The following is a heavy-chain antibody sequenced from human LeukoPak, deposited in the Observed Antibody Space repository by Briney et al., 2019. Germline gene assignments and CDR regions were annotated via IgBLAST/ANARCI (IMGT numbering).Heavy chain of an antibody. CDR2: ISSSSSYI. J-gene: IGHJ4*02. V-gene: IGHV3-21*01. Sequence: PGGSLRLSCAASGFTFSSYSMNWVRQAPGKGLEWVSSISSSSSYIYYADSVKGRFTISRDNAKNSLYLQMNSLRAEDTAVYYCAREVDYYDSSGYYYGSPFDYGGQGTLVTVSS. CDR3: AREVDYYDSSGYYYGSPFDY. CDR1: GFTFSSYS. D-gene: IGHD3-22*01.